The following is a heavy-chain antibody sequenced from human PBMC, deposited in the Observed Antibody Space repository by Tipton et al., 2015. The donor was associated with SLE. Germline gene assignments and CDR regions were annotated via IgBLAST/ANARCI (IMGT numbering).Heavy chain of an antibody. CDR1: GGSISNYY. Sequence: TLSLTCTVSGGSISNYYWSWIRQSPGKGLQWIGHIYYSGSTNYNPFLKNRVTMSVDTSKSQLSRRLGSVTAADTAFYYCAGGPWWPVDHWGRRPLVCVSP. D-gene: IGHD2-15*01. J-gene: IGHJ5*02. V-gene: IGHV4-59*12. CDR3: AGGPWWPVDH. CDR2: IYYSGST.